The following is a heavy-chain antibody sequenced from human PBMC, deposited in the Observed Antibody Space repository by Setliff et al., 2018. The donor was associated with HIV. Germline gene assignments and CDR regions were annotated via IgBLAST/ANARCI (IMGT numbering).Heavy chain of an antibody. J-gene: IGHJ4*02. D-gene: IGHD3-10*01. V-gene: IGHV1-3*01. CDR3: ARVVGGSGGYAIFDY. Sequence: ASVKVSCKASGYTFTSYAMHWVRQAPGQRLEWMGWINVGNGNTKYSQNFQGRVTITRDTSASTAYMELSSLRSEDTAVYYGARVVGGSGGYAIFDYWGQGTLVTVSS. CDR2: INVGNGNT. CDR1: GYTFTSYA.